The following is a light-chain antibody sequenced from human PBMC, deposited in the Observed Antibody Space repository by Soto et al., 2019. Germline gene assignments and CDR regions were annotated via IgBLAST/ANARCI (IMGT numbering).Light chain of an antibody. CDR1: QSVSNSY. J-gene: IGKJ2*01. CDR3: HQYGSSPYT. Sequence: EIVLTQSPGTLSLSPGERATLSCRASQSVSNSYLAWYQQKPGQAPRLLIYGVSSRATGIPDRFSGSGSGTDFTLTISGLEPEDFAVYYCHQYGSSPYTFGQGTKLEI. CDR2: GVS. V-gene: IGKV3-20*01.